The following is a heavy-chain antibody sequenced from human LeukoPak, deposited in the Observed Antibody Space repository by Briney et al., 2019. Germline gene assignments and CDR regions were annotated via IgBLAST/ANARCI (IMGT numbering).Heavy chain of an antibody. CDR1: GYTFTGYY. D-gene: IGHD4-23*01. CDR2: INPNSGGT. Sequence: ASVKVSCKASGYTFTGYYMHWVRQAPGQGLEWMGWINPNSGGTNYAQKFQGRVTMTRYTSISTAYMELGRLRSDDTAVYYCARADYGGRNYYYYYMDVWGKGTTVTVSS. CDR3: ARADYGGRNYYYYYMDV. V-gene: IGHV1-2*02. J-gene: IGHJ6*03.